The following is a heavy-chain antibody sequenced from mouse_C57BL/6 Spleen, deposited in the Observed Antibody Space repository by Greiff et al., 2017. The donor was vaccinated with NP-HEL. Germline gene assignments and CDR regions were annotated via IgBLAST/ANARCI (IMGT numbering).Heavy chain of an antibody. CDR3: ARFITTLVAGAMDY. Sequence: VQLQQSGAELARPGASVKLSCKASGYTFTSYGISWVKQRPGQGLEWIGEIYPRSGNTYYNEKFKGKATLTADKSSSTAYMELRSLTSEDSAVYFCARFITTLVAGAMDYWGQGTSVTVSS. J-gene: IGHJ4*01. V-gene: IGHV1-81*01. CDR2: IYPRSGNT. CDR1: GYTFTSYG. D-gene: IGHD1-1*01.